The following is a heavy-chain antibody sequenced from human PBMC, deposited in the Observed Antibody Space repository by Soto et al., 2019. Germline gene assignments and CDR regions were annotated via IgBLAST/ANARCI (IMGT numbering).Heavy chain of an antibody. Sequence: QVQLVQSGAEVKKPGSSVKVSCKASGGTFSSYAINWVRQAPGQGLEWMGGIIPIFGTANYAQKFQGRVTTTADESTSTAYMELSSLRSEDTAVCYCASRITGTIYYYYGMVVWGQGTTVTVSS. CDR2: IIPIFGTA. CDR1: GGTFSSYA. CDR3: ASRITGTIYYYYGMVV. J-gene: IGHJ6*02. D-gene: IGHD1-7*01. V-gene: IGHV1-69*12.